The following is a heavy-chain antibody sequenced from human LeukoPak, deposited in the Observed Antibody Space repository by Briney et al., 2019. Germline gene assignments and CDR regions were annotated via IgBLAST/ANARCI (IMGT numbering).Heavy chain of an antibody. CDR2: IISSGSTI. CDR1: GFTFAGYA. CDR3: ARGSRITMIVVVRTFDY. D-gene: IGHD3-22*01. V-gene: IGHV3-48*03. J-gene: IGHJ4*02. Sequence: GGCLRLSCAASGFTFAGYAMTWVRQAPGKGLEWVSYIISSGSTIYYADSVKGRFTISRDNAKNSLYLQMNSLRAEDTAVYYCARGSRITMIVVVRTFDYWGQGTLVTVSS.